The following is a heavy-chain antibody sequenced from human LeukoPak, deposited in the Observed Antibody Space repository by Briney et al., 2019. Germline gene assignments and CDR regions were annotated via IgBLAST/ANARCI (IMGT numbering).Heavy chain of an antibody. CDR3: APGNSGYYFV. CDR2: ISYSGRT. V-gene: IGHV4-59*12. J-gene: IGHJ4*02. Sequence: SETLSLTCTVSGGSISSYYWSWIRQPPGKGLEWVASISYSGRTYYKPSLKSRVTISVDTSKNQFSLKLNSVTAADTAVYYCAPGNSGYYFVWGQGTLVTVS. D-gene: IGHD3-22*01. CDR1: GGSISSYY.